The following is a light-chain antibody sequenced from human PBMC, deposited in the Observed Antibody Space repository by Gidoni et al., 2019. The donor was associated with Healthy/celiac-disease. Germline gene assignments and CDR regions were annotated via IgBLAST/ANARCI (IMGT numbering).Light chain of an antibody. CDR2: EVS. Sequence: QSALTQPASVSGSPGKSITISCTGTSSDVGGYNYVSWYQQHPGKAPKLMIYEVSNRPSGVSNRFSGSKSGNTASLTISGLQAEDEADYYCSSYTSSPYVVFGGGTKLTVL. V-gene: IGLV2-14*01. CDR1: SSDVGGYNY. J-gene: IGLJ2*01. CDR3: SSYTSSPYVV.